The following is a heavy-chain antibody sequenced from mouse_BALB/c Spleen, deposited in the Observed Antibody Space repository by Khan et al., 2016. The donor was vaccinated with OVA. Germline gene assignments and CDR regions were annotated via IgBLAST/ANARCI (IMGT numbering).Heavy chain of an antibody. CDR2: IWGGGST. CDR3: AKGVLAHYYTLDY. J-gene: IGHJ4*01. CDR1: GFSLSDYG. Sequence: VKLKESGPGLVAPSQNLSITCTVSGFSLSDYGVSWIRQTPGKGLEWLGVIWGGGSTYYNSALRSRLSISKDNSKSQVFLKMTSLQSDDSAMFYCAKGVLAHYYTLDYWGQGTSVTVSS. V-gene: IGHV2-6-5*01.